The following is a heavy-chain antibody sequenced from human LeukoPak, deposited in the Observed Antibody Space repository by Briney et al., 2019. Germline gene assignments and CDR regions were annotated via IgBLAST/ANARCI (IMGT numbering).Heavy chain of an antibody. D-gene: IGHD2-2*02. CDR1: GYTFTSYE. V-gene: IGHV1-8*03. CDR2: INPNSGNT. J-gene: IGHJ6*03. CDR3: ARGGLYCSSTSCYRGYYYYYMDV. Sequence: GASVKVSCKASGYTFTSYEINWVRQATGQGLEWMGWINPNSGNTGYAQKFQGRVTITRNTSISTAYMELSRLRSEDTAVYYCARGGLYCSSTSCYRGYYYYYMDVWGKGTTVTVSS.